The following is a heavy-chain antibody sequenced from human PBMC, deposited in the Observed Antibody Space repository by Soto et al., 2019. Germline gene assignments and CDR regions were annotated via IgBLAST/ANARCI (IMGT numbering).Heavy chain of an antibody. D-gene: IGHD3-22*01. CDR1: GDSVSGGDSY. CDR2: TSFSGYT. J-gene: IGHJ4*02. Sequence: QVQLQESGPGLVKPSQTLSLTCTVSGDSVSGGDSYWSWIRQPPGKALEWIGYTSFSGYTSYTPSLTSRVTLSVDMSKSQCSLRLTSVTAADTAIYYCVRGGNPYHYATSGPGTFDKWGQGTLVSVSS. V-gene: IGHV4-30-4*01. CDR3: VRGGNPYHYATSGPGTFDK.